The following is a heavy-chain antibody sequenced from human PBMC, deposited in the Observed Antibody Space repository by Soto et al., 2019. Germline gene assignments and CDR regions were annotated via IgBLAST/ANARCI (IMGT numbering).Heavy chain of an antibody. CDR1: GGTFTTYP. V-gene: IGHV1-69*01. Sequence: QVQLVQSGAEVKKPGSSVKVSCKASGGTFTTYPINWVRQAPGQGLEWMGGIIPMFGTTNYAQKFQGRVKITDDESTSTAYMELSSLRSEYTSMYYCARQLTVGDYQYWGQGTLVTVPS. D-gene: IGHD4-17*01. J-gene: IGHJ4*02. CDR3: ARQLTVGDYQY. CDR2: IIPMFGTT.